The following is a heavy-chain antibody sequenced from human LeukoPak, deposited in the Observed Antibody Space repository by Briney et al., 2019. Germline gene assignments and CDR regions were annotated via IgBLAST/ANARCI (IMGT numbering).Heavy chain of an antibody. D-gene: IGHD5-18*01. CDR1: GYTFTSYG. CDR2: ISAYNGNT. Sequence: GASVKVSCKASGYTFTSYGISWVRQAPGQGLEWMGWISAYNGNTNYAQKLQGRVTMTTDTSTSTAYMELRSLGSDDTAVYCCARDVAQYSQKDYWGQGTLVTVSS. V-gene: IGHV1-18*01. J-gene: IGHJ4*02. CDR3: ARDVAQYSQKDY.